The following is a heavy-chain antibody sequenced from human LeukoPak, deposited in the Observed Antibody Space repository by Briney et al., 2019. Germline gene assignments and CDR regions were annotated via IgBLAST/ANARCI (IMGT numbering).Heavy chain of an antibody. CDR3: AKRESTITSPDWFDP. J-gene: IGHJ5*02. V-gene: IGHV3-30*02. CDR1: GFTFSSYG. D-gene: IGHD2-2*01. Sequence: PGGSLRLSCAASGFTFSSYGMHWVRQAPGKGLEWVAFIRYDGSNKYYADSVKGRFTISRDNSKNTLYLQMNSLRAEDTAVYYCAKRESTITSPDWFDPWGQRTLVTVSS. CDR2: IRYDGSNK.